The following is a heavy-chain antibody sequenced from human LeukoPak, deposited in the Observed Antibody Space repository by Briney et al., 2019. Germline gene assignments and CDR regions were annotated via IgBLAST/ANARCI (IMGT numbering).Heavy chain of an antibody. Sequence: PGGTLRLSCAASGFTVSSNYMSWVRQAPGKGLEWGSVIYSGGSTYYADSVKGRFTISRDNSKNTLYLQMNSLRAEDTAVYYCARVSWFGELRYYYYMDVWGKGTTVTVSS. V-gene: IGHV3-53*01. CDR1: GFTVSSNY. J-gene: IGHJ6*03. CDR3: ARVSWFGELRYYYYMDV. D-gene: IGHD3-10*01. CDR2: IYSGGST.